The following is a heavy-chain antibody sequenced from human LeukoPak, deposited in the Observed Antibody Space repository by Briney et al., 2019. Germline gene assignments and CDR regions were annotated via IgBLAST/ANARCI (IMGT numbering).Heavy chain of an antibody. J-gene: IGHJ4*02. D-gene: IGHD6-19*01. V-gene: IGHV1-2*02. CDR1: GYTFTGYY. CDR2: INPNSGGT. CDR3: ATLSSGWYWDY. Sequence: ASVKVPCKASGYTFTGYYMHWVRQAPGQGLEWMGWINPNSGGTNYAQKFQGRVTMTRDTSISTAYMELSRLRSDDTAAYYCATLSSGWYWDYWGQGTLVTVSS.